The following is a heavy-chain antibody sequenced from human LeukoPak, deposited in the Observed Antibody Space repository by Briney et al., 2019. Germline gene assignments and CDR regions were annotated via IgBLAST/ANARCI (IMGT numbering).Heavy chain of an antibody. V-gene: IGHV4-4*07. CDR1: GGSISSYY. D-gene: IGHD3-22*01. Sequence: SETLSLTCTVSGGSISSYYWSWIRQPAGKGLEWIGRIYTTGNANYNPSLKSRVTMSIDTSKKQSSLNLSSVTAADTAAYYCARGKYYYDSNSSYRYFDPWGQGTLVTVSS. J-gene: IGHJ5*02. CDR2: IYTTGNA. CDR3: ARGKYYYDSNSSYRYFDP.